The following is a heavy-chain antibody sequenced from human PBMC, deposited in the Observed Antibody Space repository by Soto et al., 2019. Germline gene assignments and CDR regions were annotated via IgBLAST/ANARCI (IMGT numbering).Heavy chain of an antibody. CDR3: ARDSMTGLNWFDP. V-gene: IGHV3-23*01. CDR1: AFTFSTYA. Sequence: PGGSLRLSCAASAFTFSTYAMSWVRQAPGEGLEWVATVSNSGDRTYYADSVKGRFTISRDNSKNSVYLQMNSLRAEYTALYYCARDSMTGLNWFDPWGQGTLVTVSS. CDR2: VSNSGDRT. D-gene: IGHD3-9*01. J-gene: IGHJ5*02.